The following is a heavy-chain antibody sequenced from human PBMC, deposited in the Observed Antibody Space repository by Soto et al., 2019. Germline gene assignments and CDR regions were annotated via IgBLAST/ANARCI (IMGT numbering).Heavy chain of an antibody. CDR1: GFTFSSYE. CDR2: ISSSGSTI. CDR3: ARDLVLYYSYYYYGMDV. D-gene: IGHD4-4*01. Sequence: GSLRLSCAASGFTFSSYEMNWVRQAPGKGLEWVSYISSSGSTIYYADSVKGRFTISRDNAKNSLYLQMNSLRAGDTAVYYCARDLVLYYSYYYYGMDVWGQGTTVTVYS. J-gene: IGHJ6*02. V-gene: IGHV3-48*03.